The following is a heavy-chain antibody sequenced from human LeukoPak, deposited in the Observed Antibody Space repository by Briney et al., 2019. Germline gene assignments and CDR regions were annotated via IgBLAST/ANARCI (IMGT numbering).Heavy chain of an antibody. Sequence: SETLSLTCAVYGGSFSGYYWSWIRQPPGKGLEWIGEINHSGSTNYNPSLKSRVTISVDTSKNQFSLKLSSVTATDTAVYYCARGRGSGSYYYYYYYMDVWGKGTTVTVSS. J-gene: IGHJ6*03. CDR2: INHSGST. CDR3: ARGRGSGSYYYYYYYMDV. D-gene: IGHD3-10*01. V-gene: IGHV4-34*01. CDR1: GGSFSGYY.